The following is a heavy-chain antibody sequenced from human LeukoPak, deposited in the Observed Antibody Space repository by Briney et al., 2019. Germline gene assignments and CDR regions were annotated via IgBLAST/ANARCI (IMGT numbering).Heavy chain of an antibody. D-gene: IGHD3-22*01. CDR1: GFTFSSYG. Sequence: GGSLRLSCAASGFTFSSYGMHWVRQAPGKGLEWVAFIRYDGGNKYYADSVKGRFTISRDNSKNTLYLQMNSLRAEDTAVYYCAKDSYDSSGYYSDYWGQGTLVTVSS. CDR3: AKDSYDSSGYYSDY. CDR2: IRYDGGNK. V-gene: IGHV3-30*02. J-gene: IGHJ4*02.